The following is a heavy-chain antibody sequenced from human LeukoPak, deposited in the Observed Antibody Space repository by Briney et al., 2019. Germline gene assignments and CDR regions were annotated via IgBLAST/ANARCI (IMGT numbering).Heavy chain of an antibody. J-gene: IGHJ4*02. CDR1: GGSISSSSYY. CDR3: ARGIAAAAPRVFDY. V-gene: IGHV4-39*07. Sequence: PSETLSLTCTVSGGSISSSSYYWGWIRQPPGKGLEWIGSIYYSGSTYYNPSLKSRVTISVDTSKNQFSLKLSSVTAADTAVYYCARGIAAAAPRVFDYWGQGTLVTVSS. D-gene: IGHD6-13*01. CDR2: IYYSGST.